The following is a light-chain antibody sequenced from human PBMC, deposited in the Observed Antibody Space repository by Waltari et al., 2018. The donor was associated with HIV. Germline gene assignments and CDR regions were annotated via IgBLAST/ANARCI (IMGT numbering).Light chain of an antibody. Sequence: QSALTQPASVSGSPGPSITISCTGTSSDIGNYNLVSWYQQYAGKAPKLIIYEGIKRPSGVSNRISGSKSANTASLTISGLQAEDEADYYCSSYGGSSNWLFGGGTKLTVL. CDR3: SSYGGSSNWL. CDR1: SSDIGNYNL. CDR2: EGI. V-gene: IGLV2-23*01. J-gene: IGLJ2*01.